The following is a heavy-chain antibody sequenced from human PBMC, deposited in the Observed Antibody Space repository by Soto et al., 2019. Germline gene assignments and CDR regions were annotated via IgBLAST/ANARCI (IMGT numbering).Heavy chain of an antibody. CDR1: GFTFTTSA. CDR3: ARESSSPNYYYYGMDV. D-gene: IGHD6-6*01. J-gene: IGHJ6*02. CDR2: IIPLLNTP. Sequence: SVKVSCKASGFTFTTSAVQWVRQARGQRLEWMGVIIPLLNTPKYAPKFQDRVTITADASATIAYMELSSLRSEDTAVYYCARESSSPNYYYYGMDVWGQGTTVTVSS. V-gene: IGHV1-69*13.